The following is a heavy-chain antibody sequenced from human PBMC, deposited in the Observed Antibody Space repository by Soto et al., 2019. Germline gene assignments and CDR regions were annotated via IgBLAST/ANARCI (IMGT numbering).Heavy chain of an antibody. Sequence: PVKVSCKASGGTFSSYAISWVRQAPGQGLEWMGGIIPIFGTASYAQKFQGRVTITADESTSTAYMELSSLRSEDTAVYYCAGRGDYDILTYGMDVWGQGTTVTVSS. V-gene: IGHV1-69*13. CDR1: GGTFSSYA. D-gene: IGHD3-9*01. CDR2: IIPIFGTA. CDR3: AGRGDYDILTYGMDV. J-gene: IGHJ6*02.